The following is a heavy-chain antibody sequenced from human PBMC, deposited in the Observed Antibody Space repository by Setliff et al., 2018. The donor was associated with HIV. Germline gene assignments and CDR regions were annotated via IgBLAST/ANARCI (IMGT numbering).Heavy chain of an antibody. CDR2: IYTSGST. CDR1: GGSISSYY. V-gene: IGHV4-4*08. J-gene: IGHJ6*03. Sequence: SETLSLTCTVSGGSISSYYWSWIRQPPGKGLEWIGYIYTSGSTNYNPSLKSRVTISVDTSKNQFSLKLSSVTAADTAVYYCARYSSSSLYYDSSGRNLMDVWGKGTTVTVSS. D-gene: IGHD3-22*01. CDR3: ARYSSSSLYYDSSGRNLMDV.